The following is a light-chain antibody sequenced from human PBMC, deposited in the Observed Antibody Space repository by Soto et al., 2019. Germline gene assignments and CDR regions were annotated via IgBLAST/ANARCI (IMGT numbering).Light chain of an antibody. CDR2: AAS. J-gene: IGKJ1*01. CDR1: QSISSY. CDR3: QQSYSTPWT. V-gene: IGKV1-39*01. Sequence: DIQMTQSPSSLSASVGDRVTITCRASQSISSYLNWYQQKPGKAPKLLIYAASSLQSGVPSRFSGSGSETDFTLTISSLQPEDFATYYCQQSYSTPWTFGQGIKVEIK.